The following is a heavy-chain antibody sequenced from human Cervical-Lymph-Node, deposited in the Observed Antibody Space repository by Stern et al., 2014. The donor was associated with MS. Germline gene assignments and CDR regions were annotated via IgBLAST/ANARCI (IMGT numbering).Heavy chain of an antibody. J-gene: IGHJ6*02. CDR3: ARDCRLRYFDNYGMDV. Sequence: QMQLVQSGPGLVKPSQTLSLTCTVSGGSISSGSYYWSWIRQPAGKGLEWIGRIYTSGSTNYNPSLKSRVPISVDTSKNQFSLKLSSVTAADTAVYYCARDCRLRYFDNYGMDVWGQGTTVTVSS. V-gene: IGHV4-61*02. CDR1: GGSISSGSYY. D-gene: IGHD3-9*01. CDR2: IYTSGST.